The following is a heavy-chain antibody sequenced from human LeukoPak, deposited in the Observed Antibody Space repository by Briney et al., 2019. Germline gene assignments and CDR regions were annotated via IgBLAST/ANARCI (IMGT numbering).Heavy chain of an antibody. CDR3: AKVRFLEWLDWFDP. J-gene: IGHJ5*02. CDR2: ISTSGGST. CDR1: GFTFSGHA. Sequence: GGSLRLSCAASGFTFSGHAMSWVRQAPGKGLEWVSGISTSGGSTYYGNSVKGRFAISRDNSKNMVYLQMNSLRAEDTAVYYCAKVRFLEWLDWFDPWGQGTLVTVSS. D-gene: IGHD3-3*01. V-gene: IGHV3-23*01.